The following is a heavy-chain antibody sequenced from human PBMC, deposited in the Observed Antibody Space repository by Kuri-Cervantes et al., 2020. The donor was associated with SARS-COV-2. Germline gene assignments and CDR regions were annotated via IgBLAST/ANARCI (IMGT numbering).Heavy chain of an antibody. Sequence: PHSVRARFAVSGDTSKNTLHLQMNGLRADDTAVYYCARGTSETWYGLDVWGQGTTVTVSS. D-gene: IGHD1-1*01. V-gene: IGHV3-53*01. CDR3: ARGTSETWYGLDV. J-gene: IGHJ6*02.